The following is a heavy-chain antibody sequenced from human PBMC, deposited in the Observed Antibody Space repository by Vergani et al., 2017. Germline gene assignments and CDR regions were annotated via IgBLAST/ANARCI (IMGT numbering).Heavy chain of an antibody. CDR2: IYPGDSDT. V-gene: IGHV5-51*01. Sequence: EVQLVQSGAEVKKPGESLKISCKGSGYSFTSYWIGWGRQMPGKGLGWMGMIYPGDSDTRYSPSFQGQVTISADKSIRTAYLQWSSLKASDTAMYYCVRQSAPSNWFDPWGQGTLVTVSS. J-gene: IGHJ5*02. CDR3: VRQSAPSNWFDP. CDR1: GYSFTSYW.